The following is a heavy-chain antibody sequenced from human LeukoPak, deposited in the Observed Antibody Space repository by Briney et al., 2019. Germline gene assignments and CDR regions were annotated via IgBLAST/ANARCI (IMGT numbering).Heavy chain of an antibody. CDR2: IYSSGST. Sequence: SETLSLTCTVSGGSISSYYWSWIRQPPGKGLEWIGYIYSSGSTDYNPSLKSRVTISVDTSKNQFSLKLSSVTAADTAMYYCAGDSSSWHRADYWGQGTLVTVSS. V-gene: IGHV4-59*08. J-gene: IGHJ4*02. CDR1: GGSISSYY. CDR3: AGDSSSWHRADY. D-gene: IGHD6-13*01.